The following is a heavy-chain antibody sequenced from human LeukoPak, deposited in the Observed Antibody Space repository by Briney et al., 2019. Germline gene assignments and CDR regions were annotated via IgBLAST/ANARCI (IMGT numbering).Heavy chain of an antibody. CDR1: GGTFISYA. J-gene: IGHJ4*02. CDR2: IIPIFGTA. V-gene: IGHV1-69*05. CDR3: ARQASSSWYFDY. Sequence: GASVKVSCKASGGTFISYAISWVRQAPGQGLEWMGGIIPIFGTANYAQKFQGRVTITTDESTSTAYMELSSLRSEDTAVYYCARQASSSWYFDYWGQGTLVTVSS. D-gene: IGHD6-13*01.